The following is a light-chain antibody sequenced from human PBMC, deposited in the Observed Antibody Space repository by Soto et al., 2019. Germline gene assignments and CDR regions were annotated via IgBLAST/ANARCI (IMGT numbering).Light chain of an antibody. Sequence: ETLMTQSPATLSASPGERVTLSCRASQNINFNLAWYQQKPGQAPRVLIYGASSRASGIPDRFSGSVSGTDFTLTISRLEHDDFAFYYCQQYHNWPPLTFGGGTRVEIK. CDR2: GAS. V-gene: IGKV3D-15*01. J-gene: IGKJ4*01. CDR3: QQYHNWPPLT. CDR1: QNINFN.